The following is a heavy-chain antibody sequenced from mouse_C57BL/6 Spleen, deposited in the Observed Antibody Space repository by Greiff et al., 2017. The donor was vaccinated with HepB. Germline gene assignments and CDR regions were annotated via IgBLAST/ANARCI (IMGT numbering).Heavy chain of an antibody. CDR3: TGGVTVGYFDV. D-gene: IGHD2-2*01. CDR1: GFTFSNYW. J-gene: IGHJ1*03. Sequence: EVKVVESGGGLVQPGGSMKLSCVASGFTFSNYWMNWVRQSPEKGLEWVAQIRLKSDNYATHYAESVKGRFTISRDDSKSSVYLQMNNLRAEDTGIYYCTGGVTVGYFDVWGTGTTVTVSS. V-gene: IGHV6-3*01. CDR2: IRLKSDNYAT.